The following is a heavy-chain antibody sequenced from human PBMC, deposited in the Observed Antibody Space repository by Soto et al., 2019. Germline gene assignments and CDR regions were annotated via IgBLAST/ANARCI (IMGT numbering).Heavy chain of an antibody. CDR3: ASDTVTNTAYSGNI. CDR2: ISWNSGSI. Sequence: EVQLVESGGGLVQPGRSLRLSCAASGFTFDDYAMHWVRQAPGKGLEWVSGISWNSGSIGYADSVKGRFTISRDNAKNSLYLQMNSLRAEDTALYYCASDTVTNTAYSGNIWGQGTLVTVSS. CDR1: GFTFDDYA. V-gene: IGHV3-9*01. J-gene: IGHJ4*02. D-gene: IGHD4-17*01.